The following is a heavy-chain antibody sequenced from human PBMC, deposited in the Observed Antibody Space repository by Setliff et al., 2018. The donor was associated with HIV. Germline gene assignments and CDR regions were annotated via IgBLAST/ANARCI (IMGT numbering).Heavy chain of an antibody. V-gene: IGHV3-23*01. Sequence: LRLSCAASGFTFNTYAMSWVRQAPGKGLEWVSSMGGSSGDTYYADSVKGRFTISRDNTKNTLSLQMNSLGAEDTAIYYCAKDDPLFEYWGQGALVTVSS. J-gene: IGHJ4*02. CDR3: AKDDPLFEY. CDR2: MGGSSGDT. CDR1: GFTFNTYA.